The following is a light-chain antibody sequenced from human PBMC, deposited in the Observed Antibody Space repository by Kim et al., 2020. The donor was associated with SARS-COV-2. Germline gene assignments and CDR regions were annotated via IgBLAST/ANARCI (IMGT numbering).Light chain of an antibody. CDR1: HNVSSS. CDR2: DAA. CDR3: QQRGSWPPALT. J-gene: IGKJ4*01. Sequence: CPGESATLAWSASHNVSSSVAFDQQTPGQAPRLLIYDAAMRAAGIPDRFSGSGSGTDFTLTIGSLAPEDFAIYYCQQRGSWPPALTFGGGTKLEI. V-gene: IGKV3-11*01.